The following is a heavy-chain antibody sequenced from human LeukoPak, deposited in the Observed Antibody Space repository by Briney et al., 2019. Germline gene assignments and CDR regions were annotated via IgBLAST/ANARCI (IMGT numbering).Heavy chain of an antibody. D-gene: IGHD3-10*01. Sequence: GGYLRLSCAASGFTFSSFGMSWVRQAPGKGLEWVSGISGNGGRLYYADSVKGRFTISRDNSKNRLYLQMNSLRVEDTAVYYCAKTGDGSGYYPTRHFDNWGQGTLVTVSS. J-gene: IGHJ4*02. V-gene: IGHV3-23*01. CDR1: GFTFSSFG. CDR3: AKTGDGSGYYPTRHFDN. CDR2: ISGNGGRL.